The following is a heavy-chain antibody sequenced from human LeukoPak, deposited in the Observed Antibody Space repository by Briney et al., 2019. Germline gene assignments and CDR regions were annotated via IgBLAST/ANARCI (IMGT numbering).Heavy chain of an antibody. V-gene: IGHV4-4*07. CDR2: IYTSGST. CDR1: GGSISSYY. J-gene: IGHJ4*02. Sequence: SETLSLTCTVSGGSISSYYWSWIRQPAGKGLEWIGRIYTSGSTNYNPSLKSRVTMSVDTSKNQFSPKLNSVTAADTAVYYCASTLYSGTYSYTHWGQGTLVTVSS. D-gene: IGHD1-26*01. CDR3: ASTLYSGTYSYTH.